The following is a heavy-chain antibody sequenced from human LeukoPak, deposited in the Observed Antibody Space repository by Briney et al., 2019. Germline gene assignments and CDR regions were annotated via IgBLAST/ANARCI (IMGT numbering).Heavy chain of an antibody. CDR3: ARDSYDSSGYYYGGWFDP. CDR1: GWSFTDYF. J-gene: IGHJ5*02. CDR2: INDYTGNT. D-gene: IGHD3-22*01. Sequence: SETLSLTCDGFGWSFTDYFWTWIRQSPGKGLEWIGEINDYTGNTNYNPSLKSRVTMSVDTSKNQFSLKLSSVTAADTAVYYCARDSYDSSGYYYGGWFDPWGQGTLVTVSS. V-gene: IGHV4-34*01.